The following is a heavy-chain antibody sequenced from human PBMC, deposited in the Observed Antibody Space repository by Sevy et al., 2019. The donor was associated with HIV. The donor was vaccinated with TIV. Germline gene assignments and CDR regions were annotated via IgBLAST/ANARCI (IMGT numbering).Heavy chain of an antibody. V-gene: IGHV3-7*01. J-gene: IGHJ3*02. D-gene: IGHD3-22*01. Sequence: GGSLRLSCAASGFTFSSHYMSWVGQAPGKGLEWVANIKQDGSDKFYVESVKGRFTISRDNAKNSLYLQLSSLRAEDTAMYFCAREALYYYDSERHYDDAFDMWGPGTMVTVSS. CDR1: GFTFSSHY. CDR2: IKQDGSDK. CDR3: AREALYYYDSERHYDDAFDM.